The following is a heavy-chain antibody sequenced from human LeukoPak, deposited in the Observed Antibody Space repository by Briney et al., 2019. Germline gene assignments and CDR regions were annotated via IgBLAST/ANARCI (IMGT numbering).Heavy chain of an antibody. CDR1: GFTFSSYW. CDR3: ARAGRDGYTNGNWFDP. CDR2: INSDGSST. Sequence: PGGSLRLSCAASGFTFSSYWMHWVRQAPGKGPVWVSRINSDGSSTSYADSVKGRFTISRDNAKNTLYLQMNSLRAEDTAVYYCARAGRDGYTNGNWFDPWGQGTLVTVSS. D-gene: IGHD5-24*01. J-gene: IGHJ5*02. V-gene: IGHV3-74*01.